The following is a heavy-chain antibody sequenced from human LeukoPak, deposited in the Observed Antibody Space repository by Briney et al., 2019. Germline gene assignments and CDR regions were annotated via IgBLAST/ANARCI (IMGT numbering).Heavy chain of an antibody. CDR3: ARGPPNWGYDY. J-gene: IGHJ4*02. Sequence: SVKVSCKASGFTFTSSAAQWVRQARGQRLEWIGWIVVGSGNTNYAQKFQDRVTMTRNTSISTAYMELSSLRSDDTAVYYCARGPPNWGYDYWGPGTLVTVSS. D-gene: IGHD7-27*01. CDR1: GFTFTSSA. CDR2: IVVGSGNT. V-gene: IGHV1-58*01.